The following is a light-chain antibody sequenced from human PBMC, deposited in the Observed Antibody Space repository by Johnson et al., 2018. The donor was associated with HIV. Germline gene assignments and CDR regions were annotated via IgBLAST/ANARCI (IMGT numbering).Light chain of an antibody. J-gene: IGLJ1*01. CDR3: GTWDTRLSVLYV. Sequence: QSVLTQPPSVSAAPGQKVTISCSGSSSNIGNNYVSWYQQLPGTAPKLLIYESNKRPSGIPDRFSGSKSGTSATLGITGLQTGDEADYYCGTWDTRLSVLYVLGSGTNVTAL. CDR1: SSNIGNNY. CDR2: ESN. V-gene: IGLV1-51*02.